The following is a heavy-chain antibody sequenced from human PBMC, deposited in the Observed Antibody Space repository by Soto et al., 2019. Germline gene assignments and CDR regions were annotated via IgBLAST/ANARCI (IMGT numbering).Heavy chain of an antibody. J-gene: IGHJ6*02. CDR3: ARHLRYCSGGSCYAVYYYGMDV. Sequence: SETLSLTCTVSGGSISRSSYYWGWIRQAPGKGLEWIGSIYYSGSTYYNPSLKSRVTISVDTSKNQFSLKLSSVTAADTAVYYCARHLRYCSGGSCYAVYYYGMDVWGQGTTVT. CDR1: GGSISRSSYY. D-gene: IGHD2-15*01. CDR2: IYYSGST. V-gene: IGHV4-39*01.